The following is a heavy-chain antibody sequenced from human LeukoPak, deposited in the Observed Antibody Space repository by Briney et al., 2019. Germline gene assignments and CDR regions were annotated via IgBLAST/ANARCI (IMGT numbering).Heavy chain of an antibody. Sequence: EAGGSLRLSCAASGFTFNRHWMTWVRQAPGKGLEWVPAISGSGGTTYYADSVKGRFTISRDNSKKTMYLQMKSLRAEDTAVYHCARDRGGSWSYPKYYYMDVWGKGTTVTISS. D-gene: IGHD6-13*01. V-gene: IGHV3-23*01. J-gene: IGHJ6*03. CDR2: ISGSGGTT. CDR3: ARDRGGSWSYPKYYYMDV. CDR1: GFTFNRHW.